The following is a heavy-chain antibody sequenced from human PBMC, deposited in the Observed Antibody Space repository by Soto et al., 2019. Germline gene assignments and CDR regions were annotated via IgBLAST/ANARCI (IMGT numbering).Heavy chain of an antibody. V-gene: IGHV3-53*01. CDR1: GLTVSSNY. CDR3: ARGFNRLDY. CDR2: IYSGGST. D-gene: IGHD4-17*01. Sequence: EVQLVESGGGLIQPGGSLRLSCAASGLTVSSNYMTWVRQAPGKGLEWVSVIYSGGSTYYADSVKGRFTISRDNSKNTLHLLMNSLSAEDTAVYYCARGFNRLDYWGQGTLVTVSS. J-gene: IGHJ4*02.